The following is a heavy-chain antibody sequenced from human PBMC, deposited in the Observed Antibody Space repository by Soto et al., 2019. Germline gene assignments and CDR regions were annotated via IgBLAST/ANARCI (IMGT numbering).Heavy chain of an antibody. CDR1: GGSISSGGYS. J-gene: IGHJ4*02. CDR3: ARTDTAMVYFDY. Sequence: PSESLSLTCAVSGGSISSGGYSWSWIRQPPGKGLEWIGYIYHSGSTYYNPSLKSRVTISVDRSKNQFSLKLSSVTAADTAVYYCARTDTAMVYFDYWGQGTLVTVSS. D-gene: IGHD5-18*01. CDR2: IYHSGST. V-gene: IGHV4-30-2*01.